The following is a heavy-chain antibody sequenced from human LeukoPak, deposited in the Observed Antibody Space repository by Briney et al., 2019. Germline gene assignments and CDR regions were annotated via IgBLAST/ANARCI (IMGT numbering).Heavy chain of an antibody. CDR1: GYTFTSYA. CDR3: ARSYNWNYLWFDP. D-gene: IGHD1-7*01. CDR2: INAGNGNT. Sequence: ASVKVSCKASGYTFTSYAMHWVRQAPGQRLEWMGWINAGNGNTKYSQEFQGRVTITRDTSASTAYMELSSLRSEDMAVYYCARSYNWNYLWFDPWGQGTLVTVSS. J-gene: IGHJ5*02. V-gene: IGHV1-3*03.